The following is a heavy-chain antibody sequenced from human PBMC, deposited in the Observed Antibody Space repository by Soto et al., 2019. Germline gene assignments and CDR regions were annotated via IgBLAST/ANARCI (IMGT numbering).Heavy chain of an antibody. J-gene: IGHJ4*02. CDR2: ISAYNGNT. CDR3: ARESGFDY. CDR1: GYTFTSYG. V-gene: IGHV1-18*01. Sequence: ASVKVSCKASGYTFTSYGISWVRQAPGQGLEWMGWISAYNGNTKYPQKFQGRVTITRDTSASTAYMELSSLRSEDTAVYYCARESGFDYWGQGTLVTVSS. D-gene: IGHD1-26*01.